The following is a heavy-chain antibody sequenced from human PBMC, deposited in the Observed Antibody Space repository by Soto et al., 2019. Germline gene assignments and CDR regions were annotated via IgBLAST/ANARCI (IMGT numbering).Heavy chain of an antibody. J-gene: IGHJ4*02. CDR3: ARFSGDGSGNNFDN. D-gene: IGHD3-10*01. V-gene: IGHV1-8*01. CDR1: GYTFTSYD. CDR2: MNPNSGNT. Sequence: GVSVKVSCKASGYTFTSYDINWVRQATGQGLEWMGWMNPNSGNTRYPQNSQGRVTITRDTSASTAYMELSSLRSEDTAVYYCARFSGDGSGNNFDNWGQGTLVTVSS.